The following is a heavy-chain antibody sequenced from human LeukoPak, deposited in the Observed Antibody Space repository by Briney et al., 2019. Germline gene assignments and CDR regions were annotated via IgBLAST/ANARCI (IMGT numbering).Heavy chain of an antibody. CDR2: INHSGST. CDR3: ARGRMATITS. J-gene: IGHJ4*02. CDR1: GGSFGGYY. D-gene: IGHD5-12*01. Sequence: SETLSLTCAVYGGSFGGYYWSWIRQPPGKGLEWIGEINHSGSTNYNPSLKSRVTISVDTSKNQFSLKLSSVTAADTAVYYCARGRMATITSWGQGTLVTVSS. V-gene: IGHV4-34*01.